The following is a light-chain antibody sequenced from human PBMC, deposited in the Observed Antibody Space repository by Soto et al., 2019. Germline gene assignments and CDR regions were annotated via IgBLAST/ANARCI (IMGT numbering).Light chain of an antibody. CDR3: TSSTTGSPYV. CDR1: SSDVGGSAY. V-gene: IGLV2-14*01. J-gene: IGLJ1*01. Sequence: QSALTQPASVSGSPGQSITISCTGTSSDVGGSAYVSWYQQFPGNVPRLLIYKVTNRPSGVSYRFSGSKSGNTASLTISGLQAEDEADYFCTSSTTGSPYVFGTGTKLTVL. CDR2: KVT.